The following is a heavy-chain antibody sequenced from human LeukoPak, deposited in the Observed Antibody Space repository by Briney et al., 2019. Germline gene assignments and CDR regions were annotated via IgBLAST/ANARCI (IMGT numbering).Heavy chain of an antibody. V-gene: IGHV1-2*02. CDR3: ARDMGRYSGYDYDY. D-gene: IGHD5-12*01. CDR1: GYTFTDYY. CDR2: IHPNTGAT. J-gene: IGHJ4*02. Sequence: ASVKVSCKTSGYTFTDYYLHWVRQAPGQGLEWVGWIHPNTGATHHAQKFQGRLTMTRDTSISTVYMELTRLRSDDTAVYYCARDMGRYSGYDYDYWGQGSMVTASS.